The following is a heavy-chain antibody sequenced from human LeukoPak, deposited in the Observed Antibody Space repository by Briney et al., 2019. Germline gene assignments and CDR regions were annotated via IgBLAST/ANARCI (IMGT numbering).Heavy chain of an antibody. CDR1: GASVSTTAYF. Sequence: SQTLSLTCSVSGASVSTTAYFWNWIRQPAGEGLEWIVRIYASGNTHYNPSLKSRLTMSLYTSKNQFSLTMNSVTAADSAVYFCASYREAYDLYPHGLDVWGRGTVVTVSS. CDR3: ASYREAYDLYPHGLDV. CDR2: IYASGNT. J-gene: IGHJ3*01. D-gene: IGHD5-24*01. V-gene: IGHV4-61*02.